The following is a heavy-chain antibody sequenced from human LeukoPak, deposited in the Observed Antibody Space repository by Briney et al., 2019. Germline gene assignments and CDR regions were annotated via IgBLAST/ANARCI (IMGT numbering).Heavy chain of an antibody. D-gene: IGHD4-17*01. J-gene: IGHJ5*01. CDR3: ARGGGGSSTVTIYWFDS. CDR2: MYYTGLS. V-gene: IGHV4-30-4*01. CDR1: GGSISGRDYY. Sequence: SETLSLTCSVSGGSISGRDYYWRWLRQPPGRGLEWIVYMYYTGLSYYHPSLKSRVTISVDTSKNQFSLNLNSVTAADTAVYYCARGGGGSSTVTIYWFDSWGQGTLVTVSS.